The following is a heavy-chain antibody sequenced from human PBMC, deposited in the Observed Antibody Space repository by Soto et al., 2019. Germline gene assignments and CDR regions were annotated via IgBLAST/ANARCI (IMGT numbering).Heavy chain of an antibody. D-gene: IGHD3-22*01. CDR2: ISWNSGSI. Sequence: EVQLVESGGGLVQPGRSLRLSCAASGFTFDDYAMHWVRQAPGKGLEWVSGISWNSGSIGYADSVKGRFTISRDNAKNSLYLQMNSLRAEDTALYYCAKDIVDSSGYYYPGYWGQGTLVTVSS. CDR1: GFTFDDYA. CDR3: AKDIVDSSGYYYPGY. J-gene: IGHJ4*02. V-gene: IGHV3-9*01.